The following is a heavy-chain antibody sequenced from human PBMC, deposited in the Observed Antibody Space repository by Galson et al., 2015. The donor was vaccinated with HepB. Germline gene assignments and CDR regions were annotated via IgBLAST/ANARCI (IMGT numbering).Heavy chain of an antibody. D-gene: IGHD1-14*01. V-gene: IGHV4-59*08. J-gene: IGHJ6*02. CDR1: GGSIGNYY. Sequence: SETLSLTCIVSGGSIGNYYWSWVRQPPGKGLEWIGHVYYTGHTSYTPSLKSRVTISVDNSKNQFSLRTSSVTAADTAEYYCARHLPDIILPEYAREGHGMDVWGPGTTVAVFS. CDR3: ARHLPDIILPEYAREGHGMDV. CDR2: VYYTGHT.